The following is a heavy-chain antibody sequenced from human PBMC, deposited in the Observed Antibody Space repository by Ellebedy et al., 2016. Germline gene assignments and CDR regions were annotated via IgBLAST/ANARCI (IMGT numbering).Heavy chain of an antibody. J-gene: IGHJ6*03. Sequence: GESLKISCAASGFTFSYYWMHWVRQAPGKGLVWVSRTNSDGSTTSYADSVRGRFTISSDNAKNRLYLQMNSLRAEDTAVYYCARDGMATDYYYYMDVWGKGTTVAVSS. CDR3: ARDGMATDYYYYMDV. V-gene: IGHV3-74*01. CDR1: GFTFSYYW. D-gene: IGHD5-24*01. CDR2: TNSDGSTT.